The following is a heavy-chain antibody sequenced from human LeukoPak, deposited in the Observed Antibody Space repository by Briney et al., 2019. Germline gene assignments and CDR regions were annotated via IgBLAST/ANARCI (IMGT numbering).Heavy chain of an antibody. CDR2: IYYSGST. Sequence: NPSETLSLTCTVSGGSISSSGYYWGWIRQPPGKGLEWIGSIYYSGSTYYNPSLKSRVTISVDTSKNQFSLKLSSVTAADTAVYYCVRWMVRGTVDWFDPWGQGTLVTVSS. V-gene: IGHV4-39*01. CDR3: VRWMVRGTVDWFDP. D-gene: IGHD3-10*01. CDR1: GGSISSSGYY. J-gene: IGHJ5*02.